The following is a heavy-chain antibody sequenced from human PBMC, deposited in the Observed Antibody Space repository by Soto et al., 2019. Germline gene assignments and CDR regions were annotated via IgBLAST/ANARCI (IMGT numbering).Heavy chain of an antibody. D-gene: IGHD6-19*01. V-gene: IGHV1-3*01. J-gene: IGHJ4*02. CDR1: GYTFTNYA. Sequence: ASVKGSCTASGYTFTNYAIHWVRQGPGQRLEWMGWINAGNAKTKYSQKFQGRVTISRDTSASTAYMELSSLRSEDTAVYYCARDGAVAGDTNFDYWGQGTLVTVSS. CDR3: ARDGAVAGDTNFDY. CDR2: INAGNAKT.